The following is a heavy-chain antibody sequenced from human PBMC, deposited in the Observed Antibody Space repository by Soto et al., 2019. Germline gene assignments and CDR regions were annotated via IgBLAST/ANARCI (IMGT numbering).Heavy chain of an antibody. CDR1: GVAFHSYR. V-gene: IGHV4-34*03. J-gene: IGHJ3*01. Sequence: TLALPGAHYGVAFHSYRWNWLRQPPGKALEWIGEATPYGRSKYNQSLKSVVTISKDTSKNHFSVQVRSLTAADTAVYYCPTSGRTWGGDFDFWGQGAMVTVSS. CDR2: ATPYGRS. CDR3: PTSGRTWGGDFDF. D-gene: IGHD7-27*01.